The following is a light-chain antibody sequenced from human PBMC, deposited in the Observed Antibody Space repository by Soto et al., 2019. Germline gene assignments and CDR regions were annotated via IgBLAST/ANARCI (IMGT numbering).Light chain of an antibody. CDR3: QQYNSYSA. J-gene: IGKJ1*01. Sequence: EILLTQSPGTLSLSPGEIATLSCRASQSVSPSSLAWYQQRPGQSPRLLIYGASSRATGIPDRFSGSGSGADYTLTISSLQPDDFATYYCQQYNSYSAFGQGTKVDIK. CDR2: GAS. V-gene: IGKV3-20*01. CDR1: QSVSPSS.